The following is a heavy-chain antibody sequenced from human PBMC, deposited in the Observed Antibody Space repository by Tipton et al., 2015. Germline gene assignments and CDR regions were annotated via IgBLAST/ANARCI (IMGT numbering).Heavy chain of an antibody. D-gene: IGHD2-2*01. V-gene: IGHV3-9*01. CDR3: ASTVQLLMEGYYYYGMDV. J-gene: IGHJ6*02. CDR2: INYRSRNT. CDR1: GFTFNDYG. Sequence: SLRLSCVTSGFTFNDYGMHWVRQAPGKGLEWVSGINYRSRNTVYADSVKGRFTISRDNSKNTLYLQMNSLRAEDTAVYYCASTVQLLMEGYYYYGMDVWGQGTTVTVSS.